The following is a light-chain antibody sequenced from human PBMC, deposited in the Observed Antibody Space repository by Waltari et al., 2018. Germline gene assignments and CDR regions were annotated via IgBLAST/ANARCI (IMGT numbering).Light chain of an antibody. CDR3: SSYTTSSAPGV. J-gene: IGLJ1*01. V-gene: IGLV2-14*01. CDR1: DSDVGAYYF. Sequence: QSALTQPASVSGSPGPSITISCSGTDSDVGAYYFVSWYQQHPGKAPHLIIYEVSNRPSGISNRFSASKSGNTASLTISGLQAEDEADYYCSSYTTSSAPGVFGTGTRVTVL. CDR2: EVS.